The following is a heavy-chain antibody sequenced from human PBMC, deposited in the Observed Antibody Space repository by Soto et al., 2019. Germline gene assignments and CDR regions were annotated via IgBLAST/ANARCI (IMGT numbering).Heavy chain of an antibody. Sequence: EVQLVESGGGLVKPGGSLRLSCAASGFTFRNAWMSWVRQAPGKGLEWVSGINNGGGSTYYADSVKGRFTISRDNSKNTLYLQMNSLRAEDTDIYYCAKRRPDGHAYDIWGQGTMVTVSS. CDR3: AKRRPDGHAYDI. D-gene: IGHD2-2*01. CDR1: GFTFRNAW. J-gene: IGHJ3*02. CDR2: INNGGGST. V-gene: IGHV3-23*04.